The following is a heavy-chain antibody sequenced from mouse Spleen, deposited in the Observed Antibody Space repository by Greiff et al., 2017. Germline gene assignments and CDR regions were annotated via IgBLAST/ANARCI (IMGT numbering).Heavy chain of an antibody. D-gene: IGHD1-1*02. CDR2: ISYDGSN. Sequence: ESGPGLVKPSQSLSLTCSVTGYSITSGYYWNWIRQFPGNKLEWMGYISYDGSNNYNPSLKNRISITRDTSKNQFFLKLNSVTTEDTATYYCARDGVGTRDFDYWGQGTTLTVSS. J-gene: IGHJ2*01. CDR3: ARDGVGTRDFDY. V-gene: IGHV3-6*01. CDR1: GYSITSGYY.